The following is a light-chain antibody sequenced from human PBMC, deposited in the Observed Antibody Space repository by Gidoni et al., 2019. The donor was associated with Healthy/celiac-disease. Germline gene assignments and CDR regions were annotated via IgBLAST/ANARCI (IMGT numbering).Light chain of an antibody. CDR1: QSVSSY. J-gene: IGKJ4*01. CDR3: QQRSNWPPGRT. V-gene: IGKV3-11*01. Sequence: EIVLTHSPATLSSSPGERATLACRASQSVSSYLAWYQQKPGQAPRLLIYDASNRATGIPARFSGSGSGTDFTLTISSLEPEDFAVYYCQQRSNWPPGRTFGGGTKVEIK. CDR2: DAS.